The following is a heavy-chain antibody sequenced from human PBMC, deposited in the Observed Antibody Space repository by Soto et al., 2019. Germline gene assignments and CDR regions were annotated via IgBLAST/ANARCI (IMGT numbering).Heavy chain of an antibody. CDR2: ISSSGSTI. J-gene: IGHJ5*02. V-gene: IGHV3-11*01. CDR3: ARRRQTIAVAGTFSWFDP. CDR1: GFTFSDYY. Sequence: QMQLVESGGGLVKPGGSLRLSCAASGFTFSDYYMSWLRQAPGKGLEWVSYISSSGSTIYYADSVKGRFTISRDNAKNSLYLQMNSLRAEDTAVYYCARRRQTIAVAGTFSWFDPWGQGTLVTVSS. D-gene: IGHD6-19*01.